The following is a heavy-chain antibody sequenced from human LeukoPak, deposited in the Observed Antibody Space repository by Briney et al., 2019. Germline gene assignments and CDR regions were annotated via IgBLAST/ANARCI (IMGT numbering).Heavy chain of an antibody. Sequence: SETLSLTCTVSGGSISSYYWSWIRQPPGKGLEWIGYIYYSGSTDYNPSLKSRVTISVDTSKNQFSLKLSSVAAADTAVYYCARCFRHYYGSGSLIGLGVWGQGTTVTVSS. D-gene: IGHD3-10*01. CDR1: GGSISSYY. CDR3: ARCFRHYYGSGSLIGLGV. J-gene: IGHJ6*02. CDR2: IYYSGST. V-gene: IGHV4-59*01.